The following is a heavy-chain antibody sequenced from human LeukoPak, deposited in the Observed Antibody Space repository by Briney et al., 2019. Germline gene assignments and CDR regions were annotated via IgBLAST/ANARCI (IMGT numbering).Heavy chain of an antibody. CDR2: IDPEDGDT. D-gene: IGHD1-26*01. CDR3: ATDRSWELRANYYGMDV. V-gene: IGHV1-24*01. J-gene: IGHJ6*02. CDR1: GYTLTELS. Sequence: GASVKVSCKVSGYTLTELSMHWVRQAPGKGLEWMGGIDPEDGDTIYAQKFQGRVTMTEDTSTDTAYMELSSLRSEDTAVYYCATDRSWELRANYYGMDVWGQGTTVTVSS.